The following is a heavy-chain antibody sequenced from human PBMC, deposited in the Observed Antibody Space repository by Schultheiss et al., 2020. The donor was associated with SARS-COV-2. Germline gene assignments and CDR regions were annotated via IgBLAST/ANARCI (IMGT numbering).Heavy chain of an antibody. J-gene: IGHJ4*02. CDR3: ARGRTQQLVLIFDY. CDR1: GGSIRSGESY. D-gene: IGHD6-13*01. Sequence: SETLSLTCTVSGGSIRSGESYWSWIRQPPGKGLEWIGSIYYSGITYYNPSLNSRVTMSVDRSKNQFSLKLSSVTAADTAVYYCARGRTQQLVLIFDYWGQGTLVTVSS. V-gene: IGHV4-39*07. CDR2: IYYSGIT.